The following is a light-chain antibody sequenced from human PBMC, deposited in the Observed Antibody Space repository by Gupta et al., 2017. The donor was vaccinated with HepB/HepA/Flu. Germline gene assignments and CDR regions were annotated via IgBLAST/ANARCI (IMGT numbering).Light chain of an antibody. J-gene: IGKJ5*01. Sequence: EIVLTQSPGTLSLSPGERATLSCRASQSVRSSDFAWYQQKPGQAPRLLIYGASSRASGIPDRLSGSGSGTEFTLTSSRLEPEDSAVYYWQQYGRLITFGQGTRLEIK. CDR2: GAS. V-gene: IGKV3-20*01. CDR1: QSVRSSD. CDR3: QQYGRLIT.